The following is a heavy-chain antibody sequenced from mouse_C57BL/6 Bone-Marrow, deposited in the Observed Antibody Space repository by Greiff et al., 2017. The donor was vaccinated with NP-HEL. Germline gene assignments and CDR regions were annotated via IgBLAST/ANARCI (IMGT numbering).Heavy chain of an antibody. CDR1: GFTFSDYG. CDR3: ARERYYYGSRYFDV. CDR2: ISNLAYSI. V-gene: IGHV5-15*01. Sequence: EVQLVESGGGLVQPGGSLKLSCAASGFTFSDYGMAWVRQAPRKGPEWVAFISNLAYSIYYADTVTGRFTISRENAKNTLYLEMSSLRSEDTAMYYCARERYYYGSRYFDVWGTGTTVTVSS. D-gene: IGHD1-1*01. J-gene: IGHJ1*03.